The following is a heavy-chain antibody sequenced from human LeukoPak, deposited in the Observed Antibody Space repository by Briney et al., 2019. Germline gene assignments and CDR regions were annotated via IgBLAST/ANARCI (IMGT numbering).Heavy chain of an antibody. CDR1: GGSISSGGYY. CDR3: AREPGAYDWAGMDV. D-gene: IGHD3-16*01. V-gene: IGHV4-31*03. J-gene: IGHJ6*02. CDR2: IYYSGST. Sequence: KPSETLSLTCTVSGGSISSGGYYWSWIRQHPGKGLEWIGYIYYSGSTYYNPSLKSRVTISVDTSENQFSLKLSSVTAADTAVYYCAREPGAYDWAGMDVWGQGTTVTVSS.